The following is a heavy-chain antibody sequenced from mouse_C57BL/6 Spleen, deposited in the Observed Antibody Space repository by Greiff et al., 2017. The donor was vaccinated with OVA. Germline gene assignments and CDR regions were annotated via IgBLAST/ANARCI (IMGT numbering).Heavy chain of an antibody. J-gene: IGHJ1*03. Sequence: EVQLQQSGPELVKPGASVKMSCKASGYTFTDYNMTWVKQSHGKSLEWIGDINTNNGGTSYNQKFKGKATLTVNKSSSTAYMELRSLTSEVSAVYYCARPDWYFDVWGTGTTVTVSS. CDR2: INTNNGGT. V-gene: IGHV1-22*01. CDR3: ARPDWYFDV. CDR1: GYTFTDYN.